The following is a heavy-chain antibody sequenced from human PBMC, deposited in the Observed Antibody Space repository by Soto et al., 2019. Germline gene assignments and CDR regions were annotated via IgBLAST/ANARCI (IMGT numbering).Heavy chain of an antibody. CDR3: ARGGYVFLTVYSRASYYHGMTV. CDR1: GGSISSGGYY. CDR2: IYYSGST. D-gene: IGHD3-9*01. Sequence: PSETLSLTCTVSGGSISSGGYYWSWIRQHPGKGLEWIGYIYYSGSTYYNPSLKSRVTISVDTSKNQFSLKLSSVTAADTAVYYCARGGYVFLTVYSRASYYHGMTVWAQGTTAPVSS. J-gene: IGHJ6*02. V-gene: IGHV4-31*03.